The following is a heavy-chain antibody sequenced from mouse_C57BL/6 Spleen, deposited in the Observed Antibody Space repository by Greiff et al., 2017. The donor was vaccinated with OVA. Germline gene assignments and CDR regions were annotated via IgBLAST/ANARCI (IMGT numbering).Heavy chain of an antibody. CDR3: AQAAGGALDY. J-gene: IGHJ2*01. D-gene: IGHD1-1*02. Sequence: VQLKESGPELVKPGASVKMSCKASGYTFTDYHMHWVKQSHGKSLEWIGYINPNNGGTSYNQKFKGKATLTVNKSSSTAYMELRSLTSEDSAVYYCAQAAGGALDYWGQGTTLTVSS. V-gene: IGHV1-22*01. CDR1: GYTFTDYH. CDR2: INPNNGGT.